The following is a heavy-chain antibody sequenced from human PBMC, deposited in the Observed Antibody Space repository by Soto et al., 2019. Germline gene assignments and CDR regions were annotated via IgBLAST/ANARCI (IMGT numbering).Heavy chain of an antibody. CDR3: ARDGDVNTGFGKDY. CDR2: IWHDGGNK. Sequence: GGSLRLSCAASGFTFSSYGMHWVRQAPGKGLEWVAFIWHDGGNKFYAESVKGRFTISRDNSKNTLYLQMTSLSAEDTAMYYCARDGDVNTGFGKDYWGQGTLVPVSP. J-gene: IGHJ4*02. CDR1: GFTFSSYG. V-gene: IGHV3-33*01. D-gene: IGHD3-16*01.